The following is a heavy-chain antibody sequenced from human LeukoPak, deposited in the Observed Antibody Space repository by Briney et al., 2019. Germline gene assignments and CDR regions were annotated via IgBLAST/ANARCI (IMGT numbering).Heavy chain of an antibody. V-gene: IGHV1-8*01. CDR2: MNPNSGNT. D-gene: IGHD6-13*01. Sequence: ASVNVSCKASGYTFTSYDINWVRQATGQGLEWMGWMNPNSGNTGYAQKFQGRVTMTRNTSISTAYMELSSLRSEDTAVYYCARAGSSWLTGETIDYWGQGTLVTVSS. CDR1: GYTFTSYD. CDR3: ARAGSSWLTGETIDY. J-gene: IGHJ4*02.